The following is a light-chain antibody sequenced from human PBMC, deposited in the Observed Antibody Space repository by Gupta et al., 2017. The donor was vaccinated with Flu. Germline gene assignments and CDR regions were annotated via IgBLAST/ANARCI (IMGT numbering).Light chain of an antibody. CDR1: QSVSSSY. CDR2: GAS. Sequence: IVLTQSPGTLSLSPGARATLSCRASQSVSSSYLAWYQQKPGQAPMLLIYGASNRATDIPDRLSGSGSGTDFTLTISRLEPEDFVVYYCQQYSSSALTFGGGTKVEIK. V-gene: IGKV3-20*01. J-gene: IGKJ4*01. CDR3: QQYSSSALT.